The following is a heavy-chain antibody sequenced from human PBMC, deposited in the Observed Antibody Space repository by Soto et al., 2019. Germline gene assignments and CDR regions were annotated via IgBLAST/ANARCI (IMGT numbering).Heavy chain of an antibody. J-gene: IGHJ4*02. D-gene: IGHD3-22*01. CDR2: ISAYNGNT. V-gene: IGHV1-18*01. CDR3: ARDLAYERLLDY. Sequence: ASVKVSCKASGYTFTSYGIGWVRQAPGQGLEWMGWISAYNGNTNYAQKLQGRVTMTTDTSTSTAYMELRSLRSDDTAVYYCARDLAYERLLDYWGQGTLVTVSS. CDR1: GYTFTSYG.